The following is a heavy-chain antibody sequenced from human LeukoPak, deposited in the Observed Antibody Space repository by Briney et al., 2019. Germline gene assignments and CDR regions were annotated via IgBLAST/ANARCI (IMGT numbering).Heavy chain of an antibody. CDR2: IKPGGSDS. V-gene: IGHV3-7*01. CDR3: ARGGHRQKEF. CDR1: GFTFSNYW. D-gene: IGHD3-10*01. Sequence: PGGSLRLSCAASGFTFSNYWMTWVRQSPGKGLEWVAIIKPGGSDSYSVDSEKGRFTVSRDNAKNSLYLQMSSLRAEDTAVYYCARGGHRQKEFWGQGTLVTVSS. J-gene: IGHJ4*02.